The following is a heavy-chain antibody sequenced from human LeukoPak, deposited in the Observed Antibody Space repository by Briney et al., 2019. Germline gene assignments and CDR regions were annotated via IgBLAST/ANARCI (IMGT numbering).Heavy chain of an antibody. CDR1: GFTFSDHY. CDR3: ARGGGGAISGFDAFDI. Sequence: PGGSLRLSCAASGFTFSDHYMDWVRQAPGKGLEWVGRTRNKANSYTTEYAASVKGRFTISRDDSKNSLYLQMNSLKTEDTAVYYCARGGGGAISGFDAFDIWGQGTMVTVSS. CDR2: TRNKANSYTT. V-gene: IGHV3-72*01. D-gene: IGHD3-16*02. J-gene: IGHJ3*02.